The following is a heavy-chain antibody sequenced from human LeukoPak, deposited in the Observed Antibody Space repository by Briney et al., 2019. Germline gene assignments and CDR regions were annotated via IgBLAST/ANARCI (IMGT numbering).Heavy chain of an antibody. CDR2: IIPIFGTA. CDR3: ARDIVVVVAATPAWFDP. D-gene: IGHD2-15*01. J-gene: IGHJ5*02. CDR1: GGTFSSYA. V-gene: IGHV1-69*13. Sequence: GASVKVSCKASGGTFSSYAISWVRQAPGQGLEWMGGIIPIFGTANYAQKFQGRVTITADESTSTAYMELSSLRSEDTAVYYCARDIVVVVAATPAWFDPWGQGTLVTVSS.